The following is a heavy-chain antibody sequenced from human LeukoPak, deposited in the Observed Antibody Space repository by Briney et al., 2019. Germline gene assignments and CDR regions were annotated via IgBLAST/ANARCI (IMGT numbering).Heavy chain of an antibody. J-gene: IGHJ4*02. V-gene: IGHV5-51*01. CDR1: GYSFTSYW. Sequence: GESLKISCKGSGYSFTSYWIGWVRQMPGEGLEWMGIIYPGDSDTRYSPSFQGQVTISADKSISTAYLQWSSLKASDPAMYYCARSGNDSSDYRLIDYWGQGTLVTVSS. D-gene: IGHD3-22*01. CDR3: ARSGNDSSDYRLIDY. CDR2: IYPGDSDT.